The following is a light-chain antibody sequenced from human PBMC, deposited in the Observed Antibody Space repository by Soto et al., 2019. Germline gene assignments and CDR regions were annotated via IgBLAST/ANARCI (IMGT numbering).Light chain of an antibody. Sequence: DLQMTQSPSSLSASVVDRVTITCRASQSISSYLNWYQQKPGKAPKLLIYAASSLQSGVPTRFSGSGSGTDFTLTISSLQPEDFATYYCQQGYSTPPTFGQGTKLEIK. V-gene: IGKV1-39*01. CDR3: QQGYSTPPT. J-gene: IGKJ2*01. CDR1: QSISSY. CDR2: AAS.